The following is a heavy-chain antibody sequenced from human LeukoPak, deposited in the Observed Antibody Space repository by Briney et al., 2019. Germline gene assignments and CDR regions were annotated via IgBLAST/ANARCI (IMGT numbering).Heavy chain of an antibody. CDR2: ISGSGGST. J-gene: IGHJ6*02. D-gene: IGHD3-10*01. Sequence: PGGSLRLSCAASGFTFSSYAMSWVRQAPGKGLEWVSAISGSGGSTYYADSVKGRFTISRDNSKNTLYLQMNSLRAEDTAVYYCAKRYYYGSGRRYYYGMDVWGQGTTVTVSS. V-gene: IGHV3-23*01. CDR3: AKRYYYGSGRRYYYGMDV. CDR1: GFTFSSYA.